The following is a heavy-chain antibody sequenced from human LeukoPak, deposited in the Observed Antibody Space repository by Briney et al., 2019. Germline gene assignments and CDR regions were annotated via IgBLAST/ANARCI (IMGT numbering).Heavy chain of an antibody. V-gene: IGHV3-11*01. Sequence: GGSLRLSCAASGFSIGDYYMSWVRQAPGKGLEWISYISSGAGGTMKYADSVKGRFTISRDNAQNSLFLQMNSLRAEDTAVYFCAKFDSSGYYYSVPDFWGQGILVTVSS. CDR1: GFSIGDYY. CDR2: ISSGAGGTM. J-gene: IGHJ4*02. CDR3: AKFDSSGYYYSVPDF. D-gene: IGHD3-22*01.